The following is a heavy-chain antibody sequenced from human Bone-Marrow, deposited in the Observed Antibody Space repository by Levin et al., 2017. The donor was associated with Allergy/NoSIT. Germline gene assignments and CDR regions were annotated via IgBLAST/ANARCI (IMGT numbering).Heavy chain of an antibody. CDR2: ISPYNGDT. J-gene: IGHJ3*02. V-gene: IGHV1-18*01. CDR3: AREMAETAADTFDI. Sequence: ASVKVFCKASGYTFTFYGLTWVRQAPGQGLEWMGWISPYNGDTKYGQNFQGRVTMTADTSTSTVYMELRSLRFDDTAIYYCAREMAETAADTFDIWGQGTMVIVSS. D-gene: IGHD2-8*01. CDR1: GYTFTFYG.